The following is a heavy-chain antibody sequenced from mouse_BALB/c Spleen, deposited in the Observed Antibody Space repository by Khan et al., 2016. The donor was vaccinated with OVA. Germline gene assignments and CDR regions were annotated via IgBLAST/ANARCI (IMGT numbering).Heavy chain of an antibody. J-gene: IGHJ3*01. CDR3: ARSDYGNAEGCAY. V-gene: IGHV1-69*02. CDR2: IDPSDSET. Sequence: QVQLKQSGAELVKPGAPVKLSCKASGYTFTRHWMNWVKQRPGRGLEWIGRIDPSDSETHNNPKFKAKATLTVDKSSSPAFIQFSSLTSEDSAVYYCARSDYGNAEGCAYWGQGTLVTVSA. D-gene: IGHD2-1*01. CDR1: GYTFTRHW.